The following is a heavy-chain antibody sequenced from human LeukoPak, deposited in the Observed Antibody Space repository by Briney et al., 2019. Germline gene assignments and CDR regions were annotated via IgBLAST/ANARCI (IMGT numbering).Heavy chain of an antibody. D-gene: IGHD3-9*01. V-gene: IGHV3-11*01. Sequence: PGGSLRLSCAASGFTFSDYYMSWIRQAPGKGLEWVSYISSSGSTIYYADSVKGRFTISRDNAKNSLYLQMSSLRAEDTAVYYCAREAGYDILTGYHGPSDYWGQGTLVTVSS. CDR1: GFTFSDYY. CDR3: AREAGYDILTGYHGPSDY. J-gene: IGHJ4*02. CDR2: ISSSGSTI.